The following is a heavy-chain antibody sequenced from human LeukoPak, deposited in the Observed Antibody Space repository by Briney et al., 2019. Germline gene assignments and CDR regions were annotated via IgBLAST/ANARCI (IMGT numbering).Heavy chain of an antibody. CDR2: IYYSGST. CDR3: ARELYSYGSHYFDY. D-gene: IGHD5-18*01. J-gene: IGHJ4*02. Sequence: PSETLSLTCTVSGGSISSGDYYWSWIRQPPGKGLEWIGYIYYSGSTYYNPSLKSRVTISVGTSKNQFSLKLSSVTAADTAVYYCARELYSYGSHYFDYWGQGTLVTVSS. CDR1: GGSISSGDYY. V-gene: IGHV4-30-4*08.